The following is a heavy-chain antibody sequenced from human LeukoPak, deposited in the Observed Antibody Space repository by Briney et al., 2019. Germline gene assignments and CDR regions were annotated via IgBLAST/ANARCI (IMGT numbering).Heavy chain of an antibody. CDR2: INPNNGGT. V-gene: IGHV1-2*02. D-gene: IGHD2-21*02. Sequence: GASVKVSRKASGYTFTDYYMYWVRQAPGQGLEWMGWINPNNGGTNYAQKFQGRVTMTRDTSISTAYMELSRLRSDDTAVYYCARGGKVTTIYYFDYWGQGTLVTVSS. CDR1: GYTFTDYY. CDR3: ARGGKVTTIYYFDY. J-gene: IGHJ4*02.